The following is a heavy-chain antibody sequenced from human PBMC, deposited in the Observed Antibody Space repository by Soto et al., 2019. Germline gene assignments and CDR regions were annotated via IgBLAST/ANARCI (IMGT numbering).Heavy chain of an antibody. Sequence: QVQLVESGGGVVQPGRSLRLSYAASGFTFSSYAMHWVRQAPGKGLECVAVISYDGSNKFYRDSVKGRFTISRDNSKNTLYLHINSLRYEDTAVYYCARGDREDIAVVVGARPGEYGVDVWGQGTTVTVSS. V-gene: IGHV3-30-3*01. CDR1: GFTFSSYA. D-gene: IGHD2-15*01. CDR2: ISYDGSNK. J-gene: IGHJ6*02. CDR3: ARGDREDIAVVVGARPGEYGVDV.